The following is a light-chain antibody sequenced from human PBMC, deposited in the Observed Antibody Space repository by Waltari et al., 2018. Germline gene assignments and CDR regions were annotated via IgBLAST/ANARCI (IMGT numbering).Light chain of an antibody. CDR3: QYSGT. J-gene: IGKJ1*01. V-gene: IGKV3-15*01. CDR1: QSVSSN. Sequence: EIVMTQSPATLSVSPGERATLSCRASQSVSSNLAWYQQKPGQAPRLLIYGASTRATGIPARFSGSWSGTEFTLTISSLQSEDFAVDYCQYSGTFGQGTKVEIK. CDR2: GAS.